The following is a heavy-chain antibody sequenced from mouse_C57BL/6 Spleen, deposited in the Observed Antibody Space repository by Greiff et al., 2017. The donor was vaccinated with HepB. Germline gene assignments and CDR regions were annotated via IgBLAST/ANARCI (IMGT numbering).Heavy chain of an antibody. CDR1: GYTFTSYW. D-gene: IGHD2-1*01. J-gene: IGHJ2*01. V-gene: IGHV1-64*01. CDR2: IHPNSGST. Sequence: VQLQQPGAELVKPGASVKLSCKASGYTFTSYWMHWVKQRPGQGLEWIGMIHPNSGSTNYNEKFKSKATLTVDKSSSTAYMQLSSLTSEDSAVYYCARSFYYGKYLYYFDYWGQGTTLTVSS. CDR3: ARSFYYGKYLYYFDY.